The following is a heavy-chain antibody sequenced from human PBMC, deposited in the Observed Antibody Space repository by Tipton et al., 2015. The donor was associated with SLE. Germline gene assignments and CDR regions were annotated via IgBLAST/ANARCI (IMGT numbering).Heavy chain of an antibody. CDR2: IYTSGST. J-gene: IGHJ4*02. V-gene: IGHV4-61*09. Sequence: TLSLTCTVSGGSISSGSYYWSWIRQPAGKGLEWIGHIYTSGSTNYNPSLKSRVTISVDTSKNQFSLKLSSVTAADTAVYYCARDIRYWGQGTLVTVSS. CDR3: ARDIRY. CDR1: GGSISSGSYY.